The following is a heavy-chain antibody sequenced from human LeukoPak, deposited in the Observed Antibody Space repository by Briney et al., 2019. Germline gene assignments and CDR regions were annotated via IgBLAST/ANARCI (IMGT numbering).Heavy chain of an antibody. Sequence: SETLSLTCAVYGGSFSGYYWSWIRQPPGKGLEWIGEINHSGSTNYNPSLKSRVTISVDTSKNQISLKLSSVTAADTAVYYCARLGHPSSSSWQFDYWGQGTLVTVSS. J-gene: IGHJ4*02. CDR3: ARLGHPSSSSWQFDY. CDR2: INHSGST. V-gene: IGHV4-34*01. CDR1: GGSFSGYY. D-gene: IGHD6-13*01.